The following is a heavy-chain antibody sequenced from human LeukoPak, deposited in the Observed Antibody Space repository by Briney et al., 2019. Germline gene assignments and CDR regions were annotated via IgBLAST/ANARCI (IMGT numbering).Heavy chain of an antibody. J-gene: IGHJ4*02. D-gene: IGHD3-3*01. V-gene: IGHV4-34*01. CDR2: INHSGST. Sequence: SETLSLTCAVYGGSFSGYYWSWIRQPPGKGLEWIGEINHSGSTNYNPSLKSRVTISVDTSKNQFSLKLSSVTAADTAVYYCARHLQHVETRQDSFDYWGQGTLVTVSS. CDR1: GGSFSGYY. CDR3: ARHLQHVETRQDSFDY.